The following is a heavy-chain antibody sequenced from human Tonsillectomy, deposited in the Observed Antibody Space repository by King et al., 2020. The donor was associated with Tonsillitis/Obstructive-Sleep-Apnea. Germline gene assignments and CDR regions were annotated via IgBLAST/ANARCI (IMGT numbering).Heavy chain of an antibody. CDR1: GGSFSAYY. CDR3: AKNSRFDP. J-gene: IGHJ5*02. D-gene: IGHD2-21*01. V-gene: IGHV4-34*01. Sequence: VQLQQWGAGLLKPSETLSLTCAVYGGSFSAYYWNWIRQPPGKGLEWIGEINHSGSTNYNPSLKSRVIISVDTSKNQFSLKLSSVTAADTAVYYCAKNSRFDPWGQGTLVTVSS. CDR2: INHSGST.